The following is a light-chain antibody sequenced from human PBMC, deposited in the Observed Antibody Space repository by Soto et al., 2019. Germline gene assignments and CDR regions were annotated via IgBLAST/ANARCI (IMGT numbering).Light chain of an antibody. CDR3: HTWSTDIRV. CDR2: LNSDGSH. Sequence: QLVLTQSPSASASLGASVKLTCTLSSGHNSYAIAWHQQQPEKGPRYLMKLNSDGSHSKGDGIPDRFSGSSSGAEQYLTISSLQSEDEADYYCHTWSTDIRVFGGGTKLTVL. V-gene: IGLV4-69*01. CDR1: SGHNSYA. J-gene: IGLJ3*02.